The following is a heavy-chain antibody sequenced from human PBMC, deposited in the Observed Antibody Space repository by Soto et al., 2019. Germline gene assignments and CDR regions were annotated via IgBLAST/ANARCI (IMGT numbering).Heavy chain of an antibody. CDR2: ISAYNGNT. CDR3: ARDLLIAAAAGNWFDP. J-gene: IGHJ5*02. CDR1: GYTFTSYG. D-gene: IGHD6-13*01. Sequence: ASVKVSCKASGYTFTSYGISWVRQAPGQGLEWMGWISAYNGNTNYAQKLQGRVTMTTDTSTSTAYMELRSLRSDDTAVYYCARDLLIAAAAGNWFDPWGQGTLVTVSS. V-gene: IGHV1-18*01.